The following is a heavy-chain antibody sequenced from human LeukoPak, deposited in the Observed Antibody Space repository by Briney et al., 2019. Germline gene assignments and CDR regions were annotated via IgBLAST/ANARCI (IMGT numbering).Heavy chain of an antibody. CDR3: SKVLNGIMIAFGGVIIEY. CDR1: GFNLYNYA. J-gene: IGHJ4*02. D-gene: IGHD3-16*02. CDR2: HRSWCGRT. V-gene: IGHV3-23*01. Sequence: PGGSLRLFCAGFGFNLYNYAMRLVGQVPGKRPALVAAHRSWCGRTYYADSVKRRFTTSRDNSKNTLHLQTDSMRAEDTAVYYCSKVLNGIMIAFGGVIIEYWGEGTQVSVSS.